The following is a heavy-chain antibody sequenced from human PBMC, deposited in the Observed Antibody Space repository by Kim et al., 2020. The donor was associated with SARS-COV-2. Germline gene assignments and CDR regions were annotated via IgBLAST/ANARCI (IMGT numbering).Heavy chain of an antibody. Sequence: GGSLRLSCAASGFTFSSYAMSWVRQAPVKGLEWFSVIYSGGSSTYYADSVKGRFTISRDNSKNTLYLQMNSLRAEDTAVYYCAKGEYSSSWYSDYWGQGTLVTVSS. CDR1: GFTFSSYA. CDR2: IYSGGSST. D-gene: IGHD6-13*01. CDR3: AKGEYSSSWYSDY. J-gene: IGHJ4*02. V-gene: IGHV3-23*03.